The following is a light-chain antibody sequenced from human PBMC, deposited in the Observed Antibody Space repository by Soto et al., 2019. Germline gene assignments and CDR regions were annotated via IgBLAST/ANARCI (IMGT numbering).Light chain of an antibody. CDR1: QGISNY. Sequence: DIQMTQSPSSLSASVGDRVTITCRASQGISNYLAWYQQKPGKVPKLLIYAASTLQSGVPSRFSGSGFGTDFTLTISSLPPEDVASYYWQKYNSAPWTFGQGTKVEIK. CDR3: QKYNSAPWT. V-gene: IGKV1-27*01. J-gene: IGKJ1*01. CDR2: AAS.